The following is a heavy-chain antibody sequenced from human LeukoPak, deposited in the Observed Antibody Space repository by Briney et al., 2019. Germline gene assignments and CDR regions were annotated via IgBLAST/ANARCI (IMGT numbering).Heavy chain of an antibody. V-gene: IGHV7-4-1*02. Sequence: GASVKASCKASGYSFTNFAMNWVRQAPGQGLEWMGRINTNTGNPTYAQGFTGRFVFSLDTSVSTAYLQITGLKAEDTAVYYCARDAKILNSHFDLNYWGQGTLVTVSS. J-gene: IGHJ4*02. CDR1: GYSFTNFA. CDR3: ARDAKILNSHFDLNY. CDR2: INTNTGNP. D-gene: IGHD3-9*01.